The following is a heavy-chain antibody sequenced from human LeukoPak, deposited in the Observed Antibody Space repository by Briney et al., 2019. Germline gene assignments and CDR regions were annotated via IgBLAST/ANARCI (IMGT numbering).Heavy chain of an antibody. CDR2: VLYDGTTE. J-gene: IGHJ3*02. CDR1: GFTSSIA. CDR3: AKGGYGDYPRRNAFDI. Sequence: GGSLRLSCAASGFTSSIAIHWVRQPPGKGLEWVAVVLYDGTTEYYADTVKGRFTLSRDTSENTLYLQMNSLRAEDTAVYYCAKGGYGDYPRRNAFDIWGQGTMVTVSS. V-gene: IGHV3-30-3*01. D-gene: IGHD4-17*01.